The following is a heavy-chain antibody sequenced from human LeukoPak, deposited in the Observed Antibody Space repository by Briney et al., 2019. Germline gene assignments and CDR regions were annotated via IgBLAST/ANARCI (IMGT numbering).Heavy chain of an antibody. CDR2: INPSGGST. D-gene: IGHD1-1*01. CDR3: ARGTTDAY. V-gene: IGHV1-46*01. CDR1: GYTFTSYY. J-gene: IGHJ4*02. Sequence: ASVKVSCKASGYTFTSYYIDWVRQAPGQGLEWMGVINPSGGSTRYAQKFQGRVTMTGDPSTRTVYMGLSSLTSDATAVYYCARGTTDAYWGQGTPVTVSS.